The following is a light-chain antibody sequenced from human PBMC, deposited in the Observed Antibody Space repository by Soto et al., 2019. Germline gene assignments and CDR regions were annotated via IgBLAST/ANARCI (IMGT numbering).Light chain of an antibody. CDR1: QSVSGW. Sequence: DMHMSQSPSTLSASLGDAVTVTSRASQSVSGWLAWYQQKPGEAPKLLIYDASALPRGVPSRFSGSGSGTKFTLTIASLQPDDFATYYCQQYETFSGTFGPGTKVDIK. V-gene: IGKV1-5*01. CDR3: QQYETFSGT. CDR2: DAS. J-gene: IGKJ1*01.